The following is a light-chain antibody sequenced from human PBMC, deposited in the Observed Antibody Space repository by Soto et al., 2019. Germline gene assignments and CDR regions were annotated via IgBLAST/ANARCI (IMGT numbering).Light chain of an antibody. CDR3: QHYGFSLIT. V-gene: IGKV3-20*01. CDR2: AAS. Sequence: ESVLTQSPGTLSWSPGERATVSCGASQSFSGSHLAWYQQSPGQAPRLLIYAASSRATGIPDRFSGSGSGTDFNLSIRRLEPEDFAVYYCQHYGFSLITFGQGTRLEIK. CDR1: QSFSGSH. J-gene: IGKJ5*01.